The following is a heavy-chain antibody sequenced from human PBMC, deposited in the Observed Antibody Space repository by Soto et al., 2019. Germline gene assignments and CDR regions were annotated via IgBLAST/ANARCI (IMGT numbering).Heavy chain of an antibody. D-gene: IGHD4-17*01. V-gene: IGHV3-11*01. CDR1: GFTFSDYY. Sequence: QVPLVESGGGLVKPGGSLRLSCAASGFTFSDYYMSWILPAPGKELEWVSYISSSGSTIYYADSVKGRFTISRDNAKSALYLQMNSLRAEDTAVYYCARKNGDYVWGLSLWGRGTLVTVS. CDR3: ARKNGDYVWGLSL. J-gene: IGHJ2*01. CDR2: ISSSGSTI.